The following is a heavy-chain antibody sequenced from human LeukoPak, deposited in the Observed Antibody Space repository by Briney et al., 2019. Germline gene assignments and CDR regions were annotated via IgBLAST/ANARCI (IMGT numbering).Heavy chain of an antibody. CDR2: INPNSGGT. V-gene: IGHV1-2*02. Sequence: ASVKVSCKASGYTFTGYYMHWVRQAPGQGLEWMGWINPNSGGTNYAQKFQGRVTMTTDTSTSTAYMELRSLRSDDTAVYYCARAARGYQQIFDYWGQGTLVTVSS. CDR1: GYTFTGYY. D-gene: IGHD2-2*01. J-gene: IGHJ4*02. CDR3: ARAARGYQQIFDY.